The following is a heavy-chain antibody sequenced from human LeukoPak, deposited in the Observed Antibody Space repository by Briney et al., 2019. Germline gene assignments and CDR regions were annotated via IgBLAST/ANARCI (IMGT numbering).Heavy chain of an antibody. V-gene: IGHV1-18*01. J-gene: IGHJ6*02. CDR2: ISAYNGNT. CDR3: ARQHGIAVADYYYYYGMDV. CDR1: GYTFTSYG. Sequence: GASVKVSRKASGYTFTSYGISWVRQAPGQGLEWMGWISAYNGNTNYAQKLQGRVTMTTDTSTSTAYMELRSLRSDDTAVYYCARQHGIAVADYYYYYGMDVWGQGTTVTVSS. D-gene: IGHD6-19*01.